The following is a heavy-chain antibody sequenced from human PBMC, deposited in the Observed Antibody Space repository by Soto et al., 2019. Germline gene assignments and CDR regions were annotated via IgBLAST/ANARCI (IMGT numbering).Heavy chain of an antibody. CDR1: GFTFSSYG. J-gene: IGHJ3*02. D-gene: IGHD3-22*01. V-gene: IGHV3-33*01. CDR3: ARVPYYYDSSGYLDAFDI. CDR2: IWYDGSNK. Sequence: QVQLVESGGGVVQPGRSLRLSCAASGFTFSSYGMHWVRQAPGKGLEWVAVIWYDGSNKYYADSVKGRFTISRDNSKNTLYLQMNSLRAEDTAVYYCARVPYYYDSSGYLDAFDIWGQGTMVTVSS.